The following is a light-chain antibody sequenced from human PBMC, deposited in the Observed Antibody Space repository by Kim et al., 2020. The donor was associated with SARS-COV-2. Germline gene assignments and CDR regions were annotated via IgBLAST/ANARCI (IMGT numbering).Light chain of an antibody. CDR1: SSDIGGYNY. J-gene: IGLJ2*01. CDR3: SSYASSDILL. V-gene: IGLV2-14*03. CDR2: DVT. Sequence: QSSLTQPASVSGSPGQSITISCTGTSSDIGGYNYVSWYQQHPGKAPKLMIFDVTKRPSGISSRFSGSKSGNTASLTISGLQAEDEADYYCSSYASSDILLYGGGSQLTVL.